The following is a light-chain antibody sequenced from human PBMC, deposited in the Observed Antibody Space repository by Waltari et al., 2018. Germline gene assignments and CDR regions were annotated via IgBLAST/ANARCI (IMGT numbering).Light chain of an antibody. CDR3: QVWDDRSEHVV. CDR1: NVGRKS. J-gene: IGLJ3*02. CDR2: YDR. V-gene: IGLV3-21*04. Sequence: SYVLTQPPSVSVAPGKTASITCGGNNVGRKSVHWYQQKPGQAPVLVIYYDRDRPSGIPERFSGANSAHTATLTITRVEAGDEADYFCQVWDDRSEHVVFGGGTKLTVL.